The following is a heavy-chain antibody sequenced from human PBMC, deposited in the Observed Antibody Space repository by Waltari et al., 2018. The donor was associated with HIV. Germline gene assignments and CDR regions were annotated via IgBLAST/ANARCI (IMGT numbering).Heavy chain of an antibody. J-gene: IGHJ5*01. Sequence: QVHLPGSGPGLVKPSETVSPTCNVSADTLNHSTLSWIRPSPAKGLEWIGYIYYTGTSNYNPSPSLKSRVTMSLDTSKTQFSLKLTSVSAADTAVYYCARTVGTSIYGVITYNWFDSWGQGTLVTVSS. CDR1: ADTLNHST. V-gene: IGHV4-59*01. D-gene: IGHD3-3*01. CDR3: ARTVGTSIYGVITYNWFDS. CDR2: IYYTGTS.